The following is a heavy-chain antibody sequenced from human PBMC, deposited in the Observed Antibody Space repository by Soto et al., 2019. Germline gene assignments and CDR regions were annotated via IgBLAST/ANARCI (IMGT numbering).Heavy chain of an antibody. V-gene: IGHV1-18*04. Sequence: GSVKVSLQGSGYTLTHYGISRVRQAPGQGLEWMGWISAYNGNTNYAQKLQGRVTMTTDTSTSTAYMELRSLRSDDTAVYYCARTNKGVFDYWGQGTLVTVSS. CDR3: ARTNKGVFDY. CDR2: ISAYNGNT. D-gene: IGHD3-16*01. CDR1: GYTLTHYG. J-gene: IGHJ4*02.